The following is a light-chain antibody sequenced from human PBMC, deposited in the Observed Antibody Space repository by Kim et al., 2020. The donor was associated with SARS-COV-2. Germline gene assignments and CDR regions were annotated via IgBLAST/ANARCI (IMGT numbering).Light chain of an antibody. CDR1: KGMSIY. CDR3: QQLNSYPLT. J-gene: IGKJ4*02. CDR2: AAS. V-gene: IGKV1-9*01. Sequence: APGEDSVPITGRAKKGMSIYFAWYQQKPGKAPKLLIYAASTLQSGVPARFSGSGSATDFTLTISSLQPEDFATYYCQQLNSYPLTFGGGTKVDIK.